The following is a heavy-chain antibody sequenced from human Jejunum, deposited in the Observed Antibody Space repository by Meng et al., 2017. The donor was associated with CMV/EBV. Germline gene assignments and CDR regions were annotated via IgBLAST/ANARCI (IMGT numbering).Heavy chain of an antibody. J-gene: IGHJ5*01. Sequence: SGFPVSSYGMHWVRQAPGKGLEWVAVIPYDGSKNYYGDSVKGRFTISRDNSVNMVYLQMNSVRVEDTAVYYCAKDPHEFWSGENWCDSWGQGILVTVSS. V-gene: IGHV3-30*18. CDR2: IPYDGSKN. D-gene: IGHD3-3*01. CDR1: GFPVSSYG. CDR3: AKDPHEFWSGENWCDS.